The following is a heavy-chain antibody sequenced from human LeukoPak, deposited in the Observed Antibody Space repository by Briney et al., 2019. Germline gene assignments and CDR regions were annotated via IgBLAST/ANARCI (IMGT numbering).Heavy chain of an antibody. CDR3: ARDRGQLLWFGELGYGMDV. CDR1: GFTFSSYS. CDR2: ISSSSSYI. Sequence: GGSLRLSCAASGFTFSSYSMNWVRQAPGKGLEWVSSISSSSSYIYYADSVKGRFTISRDNAKNSLYLQMNSLRAEDTAVYYCARDRGQLLWFGELGYGMDVWGQGTTVTVSS. V-gene: IGHV3-21*01. J-gene: IGHJ6*02. D-gene: IGHD3-10*01.